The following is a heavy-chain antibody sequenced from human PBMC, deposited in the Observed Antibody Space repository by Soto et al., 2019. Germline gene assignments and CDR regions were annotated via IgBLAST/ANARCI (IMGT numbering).Heavy chain of an antibody. CDR3: ARFDYDSEYYYGMDV. Sequence: PGGSLRLSCVASGFSLSSYQMNWVRQAPGKGLEWILYISSSDDTIFYADSVKGRFTVSRDDANNSLYLQMNSLRAEDTAVYYCARFDYDSEYYYGMDVWGQGTTVTVSS. CDR1: GFSLSSYQ. V-gene: IGHV3-48*03. D-gene: IGHD4-17*01. CDR2: ISSSDDTI. J-gene: IGHJ6*02.